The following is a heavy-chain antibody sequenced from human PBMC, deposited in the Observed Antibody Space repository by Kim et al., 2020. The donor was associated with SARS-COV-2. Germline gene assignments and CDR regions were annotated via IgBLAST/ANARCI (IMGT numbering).Heavy chain of an antibody. D-gene: IGHD3-22*01. Sequence: SETLSLTCDVSGGSMITSNWWIWVRQPPGRGLEWIGEIYHSGSTNYNPSLKNRVTMSVDKSKNQFSLNLNSVTAADTAVYYCARVDYDKIIDLWGQGTLVTVSS. CDR1: GGSMITSNW. J-gene: IGHJ4*02. V-gene: IGHV4-4*02. CDR3: ARVDYDKIIDL. CDR2: IYHSGST.